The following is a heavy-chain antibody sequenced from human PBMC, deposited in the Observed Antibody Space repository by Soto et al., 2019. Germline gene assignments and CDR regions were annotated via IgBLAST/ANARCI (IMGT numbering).Heavy chain of an antibody. D-gene: IGHD6-25*01. CDR1: GYTFTGYY. CDR3: ARGSVASAAEPSGMDV. Sequence: ASVKVSCKAPGYTFTGYYIHWVRQAPGQGFEWMGWIRPDTGNTDFAREFQGKFTMTGDTSISTAYLELYSLTSDDTAVYYCARGSVASAAEPSGMDVWGQGATVTVSS. V-gene: IGHV1-2*02. CDR2: IRPDTGNT. J-gene: IGHJ6*02.